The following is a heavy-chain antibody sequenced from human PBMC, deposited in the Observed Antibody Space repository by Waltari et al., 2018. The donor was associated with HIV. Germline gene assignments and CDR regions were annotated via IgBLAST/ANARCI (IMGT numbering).Heavy chain of an antibody. CDR2: ISGYTGNS. Sequence: QVQLVQSGGEGKKFGASVKVSCKAAGYSFTQYGFTWGRPAPGKGLEWMAWISGYTGNSKYAAKVPGSVTLTTDPPTATVYMGLRSLGPDDTAVYYCARGGGNYARNALDVWGQGTMVTISP. D-gene: IGHD1-7*01. V-gene: IGHV1-18*01. CDR3: ARGGGNYARNALDV. CDR1: GYSFTQYG. J-gene: IGHJ3*01.